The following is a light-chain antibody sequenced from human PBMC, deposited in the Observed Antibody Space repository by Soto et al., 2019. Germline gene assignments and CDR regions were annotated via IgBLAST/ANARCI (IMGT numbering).Light chain of an antibody. Sequence: QSVLTQPASVSGSSGQSIAISCTGTSSDVGGHDSVSWYQQHPGKAPKLMIYNVSNRPSGVSNRFSGSKSGNTASLIISGLLAEDEADYFCTSYTSASTYVFGAGTKVTVL. J-gene: IGLJ1*01. CDR2: NVS. V-gene: IGLV2-14*01. CDR1: SSDVGGHDS. CDR3: TSYTSASTYV.